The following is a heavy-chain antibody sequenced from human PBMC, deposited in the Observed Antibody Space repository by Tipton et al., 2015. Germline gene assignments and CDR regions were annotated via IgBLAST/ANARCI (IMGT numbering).Heavy chain of an antibody. D-gene: IGHD3-3*01. J-gene: IGHJ4*02. CDR3: ARGDDYYEFLLHN. V-gene: IGHV3-23*01. CDR1: GFPFNGITFNRNA. Sequence: GSLRLSCAASGFPFNGITFNRNAMTWVRQAPGRGLEWVSSINGRGSATYYADSVRGRFTISRDNSKSTLYLQMNSLRAEDTAVYYCARGDDYYEFLLHNRGQGALVTVSS. CDR2: INGRGSAT.